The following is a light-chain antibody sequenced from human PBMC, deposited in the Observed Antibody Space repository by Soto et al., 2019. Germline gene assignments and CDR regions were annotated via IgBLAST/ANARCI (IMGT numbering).Light chain of an antibody. CDR1: QTVGWS. V-gene: IGKV3-15*01. CDR3: QQYGSSPGT. J-gene: IGKJ1*01. Sequence: EIVMTQSPATLSLSPGEGATLSCRASQTVGWSLAWYQQKRGQAPRLLIYGASTRVAGIPARFSGSGSGTEFTLTISSLQSEDFAVYYCQQYGSSPGTFGQGTKVDIK. CDR2: GAS.